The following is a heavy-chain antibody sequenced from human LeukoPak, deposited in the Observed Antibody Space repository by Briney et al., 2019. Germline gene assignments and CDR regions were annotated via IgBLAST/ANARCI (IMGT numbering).Heavy chain of an antibody. J-gene: IGHJ4*02. V-gene: IGHV3-48*04. CDR2: ISTSSSTI. CDR3: VRDGIRDIPGVITIRYDY. D-gene: IGHD3-10*01. Sequence: GGSLRLSCAASGFTFSSYSMNWVRQAPGKGLEWISYISTSSSTIYYADSVRGRFTISRDNAENSLYLQMNSLRAEDTALYYCVRDGIRDIPGVITIRYDYWGQGTLVTVSS. CDR1: GFTFSSYS.